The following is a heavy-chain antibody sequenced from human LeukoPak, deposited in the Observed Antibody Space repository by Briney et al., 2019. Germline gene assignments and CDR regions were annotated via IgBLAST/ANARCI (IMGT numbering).Heavy chain of an antibody. J-gene: IGHJ4*02. V-gene: IGHV3-49*04. Sequence: PGGSLRLSCAASGFTFSSYEMNWVRQAPGKGLEWVGFIRSKAYGGTTEYAASVKGRFTISRDDSKSIAYLQMNSLKTEDTAVYYCTRRHYWGQGTLVTVSS. CDR1: GFTFSSYE. CDR2: IRSKAYGGTT. CDR3: TRRHY.